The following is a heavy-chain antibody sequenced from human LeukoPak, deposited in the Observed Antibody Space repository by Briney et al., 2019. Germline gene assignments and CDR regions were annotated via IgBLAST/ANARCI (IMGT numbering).Heavy chain of an antibody. V-gene: IGHV1-18*01. D-gene: IGHD3-22*01. Sequence: ASVKVSCKASGYTFTSYGISWVRQAPGQGLEWMGWISAYNGNTNCAQKLQGRVTMTTDTSTSTAYMELRSLRSDDTAVYYCARGSHNYDSSGKFDYWGQGTLVTVSS. CDR2: ISAYNGNT. CDR3: ARGSHNYDSSGKFDY. J-gene: IGHJ4*02. CDR1: GYTFTSYG.